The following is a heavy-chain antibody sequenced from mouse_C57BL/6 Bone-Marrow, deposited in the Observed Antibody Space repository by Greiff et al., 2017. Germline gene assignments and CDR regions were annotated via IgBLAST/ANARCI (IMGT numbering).Heavy chain of an antibody. CDR2: ISYDGSN. CDR3: AKRKEAWFAY. J-gene: IGHJ3*01. V-gene: IGHV3-6*01. Sequence: DVKLQESGPGLVKPSQSLSLTCSVTGYSITSGYYWNWIRQFPGNKLEWMGYISYDGSNNYNPSLKNRISITRDTSKNQFFLKLNSVTTEDTATYYCAKRKEAWFAYWGQGTLVTVSA. CDR1: GYSITSGYY.